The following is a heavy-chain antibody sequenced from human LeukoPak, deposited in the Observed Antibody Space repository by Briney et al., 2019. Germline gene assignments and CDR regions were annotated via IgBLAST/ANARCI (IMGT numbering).Heavy chain of an antibody. CDR1: GYTFTSYG. V-gene: IGHV1-18*01. Sequence: ASVKVSCKASGYTFTSYGISWVRQAPGQGLEWMGCISAYNGNTNYEQKLKGRVTMTTDTSTSTAYMELRSLRSHDTAVYYCASRTGGNWFDPWGQGTLVTVSS. CDR3: ASRTGGNWFDP. CDR2: ISAYNGNT. J-gene: IGHJ5*02. D-gene: IGHD7-27*01.